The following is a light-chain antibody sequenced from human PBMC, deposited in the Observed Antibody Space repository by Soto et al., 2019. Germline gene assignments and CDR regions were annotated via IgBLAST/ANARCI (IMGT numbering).Light chain of an antibody. CDR3: AAWDDSLNGVV. J-gene: IGLJ2*01. CDR1: SSNIGNNA. V-gene: IGLV1-36*01. CDR2: YDD. Sequence: QSVLTQPPSVSEAPRQRVPISCSGSSSNIGNNAVNWYQQLPGKAPKLLIYYDDLLPSGVSDRFSGSKSGTSASLAISGLQSEDEADYYCAAWDDSLNGVVFGGGTKVTVL.